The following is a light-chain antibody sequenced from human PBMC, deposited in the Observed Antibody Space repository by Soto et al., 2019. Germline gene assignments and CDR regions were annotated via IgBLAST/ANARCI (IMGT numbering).Light chain of an antibody. Sequence: QSVLTQPPSASGTPGQRVTISCSGSSSNIGSNTVNWYQQLPGTAPKLLIYTNNQRPSGVPDRFSGSKSGTSAALAISGLQSEEEADYYCAAWDDSLNGSGVFGGGTKLTVL. CDR3: AAWDDSLNGSGV. CDR2: TNN. V-gene: IGLV1-44*01. CDR1: SSNIGSNT. J-gene: IGLJ3*02.